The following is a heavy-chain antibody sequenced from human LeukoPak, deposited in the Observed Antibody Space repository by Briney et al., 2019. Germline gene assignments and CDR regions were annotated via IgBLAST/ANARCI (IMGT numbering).Heavy chain of an antibody. CDR2: IYSGGST. V-gene: IGHV3-53*01. J-gene: IGHJ4*02. D-gene: IGHD6-19*01. CDR1: GFTVSSNY. Sequence: PGGSLRPSCAASGFTVSSNYMSWVRQAPGKGLEWVSVIYSGGSTYYADSVKGRFTISRDNSKNTLYLQMNSLRAEDTAVYYCASHSSGWYVRGYYFDYWGQGTLVTVSS. CDR3: ASHSSGWYVRGYYFDY.